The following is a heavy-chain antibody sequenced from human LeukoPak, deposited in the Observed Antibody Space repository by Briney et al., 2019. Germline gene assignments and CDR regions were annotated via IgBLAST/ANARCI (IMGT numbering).Heavy chain of an antibody. V-gene: IGHV1-2*02. Sequence: ASVKVSCKASGYTFTGYYMHWVRQAPGQGLEWMGWINPNSGGTNYARKFQGRVTMTRDTSISTAYMELSRLRSDDTAVYYCARGNRRRYYYDSSGYYLFDYWGQGTLVTVSS. D-gene: IGHD3-22*01. CDR3: ARGNRRRYYYDSSGYYLFDY. CDR1: GYTFTGYY. CDR2: INPNSGGT. J-gene: IGHJ4*02.